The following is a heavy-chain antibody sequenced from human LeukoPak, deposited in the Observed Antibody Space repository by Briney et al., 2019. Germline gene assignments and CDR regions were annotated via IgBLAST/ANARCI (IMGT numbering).Heavy chain of an antibody. J-gene: IGHJ4*02. CDR2: ISAYNGNT. D-gene: IGHD3-22*01. CDR1: GYTFTSYG. Sequence: GASVKVSCKASGYTFTSYGISWVRQAPGQGLEWMGWISAYNGNTNYAQKLQGRVTMTTDTSTSTAYMELRSLRSDDTAVYYCARDRPYSMIVVVITGFYYWGQGTLVTVSS. CDR3: ARDRPYSMIVVVITGFYY. V-gene: IGHV1-18*01.